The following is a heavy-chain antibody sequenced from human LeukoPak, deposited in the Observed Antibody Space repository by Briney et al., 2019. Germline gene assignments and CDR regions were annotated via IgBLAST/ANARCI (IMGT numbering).Heavy chain of an antibody. D-gene: IGHD2-2*02. Sequence: ASVKVSCKASGYTFTSYGISWIRQAPGQGLEWMGWISAYNGNTNDAQKLQGRVTMTTDTSTSTAYMELRSLRSDDTAVYYCARDLRPQKYCSSTSCYTGQYYFDYWGQGTLVTVSS. CDR1: GYTFTSYG. J-gene: IGHJ4*02. CDR3: ARDLRPQKYCSSTSCYTGQYYFDY. CDR2: ISAYNGNT. V-gene: IGHV1-18*01.